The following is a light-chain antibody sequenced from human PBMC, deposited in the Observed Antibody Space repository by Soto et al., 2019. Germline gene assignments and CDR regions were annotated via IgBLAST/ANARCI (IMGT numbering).Light chain of an antibody. CDR2: AAS. Sequence: DIQMTQSPSSLSASLGDRVTITCRASQSISNFLNWVQHKPGNAPKVLISAASTLQSGVPPRFSASESGTDFTLTITSLQHEDSASYYCPQYYNSVLTFGGGTKVDIK. J-gene: IGKJ4*01. CDR1: QSISNF. CDR3: PQYYNSVLT. V-gene: IGKV1-39*01.